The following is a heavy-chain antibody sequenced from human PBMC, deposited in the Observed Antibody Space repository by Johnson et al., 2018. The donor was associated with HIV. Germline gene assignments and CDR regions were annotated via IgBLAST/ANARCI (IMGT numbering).Heavy chain of an antibody. V-gene: IGHV3-66*02. CDR1: RLSVSKNY. CDR3: ARVSLAYSYGYDALDF. Sequence: VQLVESGGGLVQPGGSLRLSCAASRLSVSKNYMSWVRQAPGKGLEWVSLIYSGDNTKYADSVKGRFTISRDNSKNTLFLQMNSLRPEDTAVYFCARVSLAYSYGYDALDFWGQVTMVTVSS. CDR2: IYSGDNT. J-gene: IGHJ3*01. D-gene: IGHD5-18*01.